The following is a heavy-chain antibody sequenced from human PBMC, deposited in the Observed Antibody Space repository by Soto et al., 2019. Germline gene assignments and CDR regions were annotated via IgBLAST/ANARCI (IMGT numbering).Heavy chain of an antibody. J-gene: IGHJ4*02. CDR1: GFTFSNYA. D-gene: IGHD6-13*01. CDR2: ISGSGIST. CDR3: AKDRSSWSTHQCFDS. Sequence: GGSLRLSCAASGFTFSNYAMSWVRQAPGKGLEWVSTISGSGISTFNADSVKGRFTISRDNSKNTLFLQMHSLRVEDTAVYYCAKDRSSWSTHQCFDSWGQGTLVTVSS. V-gene: IGHV3-23*01.